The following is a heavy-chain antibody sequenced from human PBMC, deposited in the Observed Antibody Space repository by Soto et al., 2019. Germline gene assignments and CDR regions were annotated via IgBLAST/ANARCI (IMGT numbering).Heavy chain of an antibody. D-gene: IGHD2-21*02. V-gene: IGHV4-39*02. CDR1: GVSISSTGHY. J-gene: IGHJ4*02. Sequence: QLQLQESGPGLVKPSETLSLTCSVSGVSISSTGHYWGWIRQPPGKGLEWIGNIYYAGSPYYNPSLKSRVTISVDTSKNHCSLALTSVTAADTAVYYCARLMGVVTVDYLGPGALVTVSS. CDR3: ARLMGVVTVDY. CDR2: IYYAGSP.